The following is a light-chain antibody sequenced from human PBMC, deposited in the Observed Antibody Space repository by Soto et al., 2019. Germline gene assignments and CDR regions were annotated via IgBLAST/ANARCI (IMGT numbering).Light chain of an antibody. CDR3: QQRSDWPSLT. V-gene: IGKV3-11*01. Sequence: EIVLTQSPATLSLSPGERATLSCRASRSVSSYLAWYQQKPGQAPRLLIYDTSNRATGIPARFSGSGSGTDFTLTISSLEPEDFAVYYCQQRSDWPSLTFGGGTKVEIQ. CDR2: DTS. J-gene: IGKJ4*01. CDR1: RSVSSY.